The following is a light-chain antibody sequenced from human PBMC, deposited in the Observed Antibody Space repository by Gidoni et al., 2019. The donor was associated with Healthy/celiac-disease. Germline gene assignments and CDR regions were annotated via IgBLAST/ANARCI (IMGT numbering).Light chain of an antibody. Sequence: IVLTQSPGTLSLSPGERATLPCRASQSVSSSYLAWYQQKPGQAPRLLIYGASSRATGIPDRFSGSGSGTDFTLTISRLEPEDFAVYYCQQYGSSPLLTFGGGTKVEIK. V-gene: IGKV3-20*01. CDR3: QQYGSSPLLT. J-gene: IGKJ4*01. CDR1: QSVSSSY. CDR2: GAS.